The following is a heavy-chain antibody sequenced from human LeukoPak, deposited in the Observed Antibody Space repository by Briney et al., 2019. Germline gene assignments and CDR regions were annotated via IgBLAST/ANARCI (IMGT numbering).Heavy chain of an antibody. CDR3: ARDLSNKISTTYYDVFDI. CDR2: IKQDGSRK. D-gene: IGHD3-9*01. CDR1: GFTLNNYW. J-gene: IGHJ3*02. V-gene: IGHV3-7*03. Sequence: PGGSLRLSCAASGFTLNNYWMTWVRQAPGEGLEWVANIKQDGSRKHYVDSVEGRFTISRDNARNSLYLQMNSLRAEDTAVYYCARDLSNKISTTYYDVFDIWGQGTLVTVSS.